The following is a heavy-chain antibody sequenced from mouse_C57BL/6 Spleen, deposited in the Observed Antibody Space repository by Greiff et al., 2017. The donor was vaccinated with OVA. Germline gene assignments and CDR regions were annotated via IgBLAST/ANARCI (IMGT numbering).Heavy chain of an antibody. CDR3: ARTNSYGGSSFDY. Sequence: DVQLQESGPELVKPGDSVKISCKASGYSFTGYFMNWVMQSHGKSLEWIGRINPYNGDTFYNQKFKGKATLTVDKSSSTAHMELRSLTSEDSAVYYCARTNSYGGSSFDYWGQGTTLTVSS. CDR2: INPYNGDT. D-gene: IGHD1-1*01. V-gene: IGHV1-20*01. CDR1: GYSFTGYF. J-gene: IGHJ2*01.